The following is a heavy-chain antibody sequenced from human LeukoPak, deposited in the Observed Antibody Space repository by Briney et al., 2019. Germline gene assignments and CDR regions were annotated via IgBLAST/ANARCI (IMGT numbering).Heavy chain of an antibody. V-gene: IGHV3-23*01. CDR1: GFTFSSYA. CDR2: ISGSGGST. CDR3: ATSRAMVRGVND. J-gene: IGHJ4*02. D-gene: IGHD3-10*01. Sequence: PGGSLRLSCAASGFTFSSYAMSWVRQAPGKGLEWVSAISGSGGSTYYADSVKGRFTISRDNSKNTLYLQMNSLRAEDTAVYYCATSRAMVRGVNDWGQGTLVTVSS.